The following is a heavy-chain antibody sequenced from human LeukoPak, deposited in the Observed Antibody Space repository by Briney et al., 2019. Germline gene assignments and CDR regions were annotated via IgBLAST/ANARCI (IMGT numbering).Heavy chain of an antibody. CDR1: SRFISSYY. J-gene: IGHJ5*02. V-gene: IGHV4-59*01. D-gene: IGHD6-19*01. CDR3: ARAVPVPINWFDP. Sequence: SETLSLTCTLSSRFISSYYWSWIRHPPGEGLEWIRYIYYSGSTNDSPSLTSQVTISVDTFKNQCLLELSSVAAAGTAVYYCARAVPVPINWFDPWGQGTLVTVSS. CDR2: IYYSGST.